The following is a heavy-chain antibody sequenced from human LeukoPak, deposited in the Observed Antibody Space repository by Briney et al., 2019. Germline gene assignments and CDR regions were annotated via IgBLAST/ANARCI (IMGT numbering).Heavy chain of an antibody. J-gene: IGHJ6*02. CDR3: ARPFVGAPGAYGMDV. V-gene: IGHV3-21*01. CDR2: ISSSSSYI. D-gene: IGHD3-16*01. CDR1: GFTFSSYS. Sequence: PGRSLRLSCAASGFTFSSYSMNWVRQAPGKGLEWVSSISSSSSYIYYADSVKGRFTVSRDNAKNSLYLQMNSLRAEDTAVYYCARPFVGAPGAYGMDVWGQGTTVTVSS.